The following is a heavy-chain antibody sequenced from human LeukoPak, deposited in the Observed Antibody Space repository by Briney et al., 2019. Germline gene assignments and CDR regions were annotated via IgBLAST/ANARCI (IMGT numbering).Heavy chain of an antibody. J-gene: IGHJ5*02. CDR3: ARDSNIVVVVAATKTNWFDP. Sequence: GGSLRLSCAASGFTFSDYCMSWIRQAPGKGLEWVSYISSSGSNIYYADSVKGRFTISRDNAKNSLYLQMNSLRAEDTAVYYCARDSNIVVVVAATKTNWFDPWGQGTLVTVSS. D-gene: IGHD2-15*01. CDR1: GFTFSDYC. V-gene: IGHV3-11*04. CDR2: ISSSGSNI.